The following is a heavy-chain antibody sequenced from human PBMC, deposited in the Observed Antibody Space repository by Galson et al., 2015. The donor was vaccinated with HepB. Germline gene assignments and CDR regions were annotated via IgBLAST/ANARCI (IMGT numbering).Heavy chain of an antibody. Sequence: SLRLSCAASGFTFSNYGMHWVRQAPGRGLEWVASIWYDGSSQYYADSVKGRFTISRDNSKNTLSLQMKSLRADDTAVYYCVRTYGDYFLAYFDYWGQGALVTVSS. D-gene: IGHD4-17*01. CDR3: VRTYGDYFLAYFDY. V-gene: IGHV3-33*01. J-gene: IGHJ4*02. CDR1: GFTFSNYG. CDR2: IWYDGSSQ.